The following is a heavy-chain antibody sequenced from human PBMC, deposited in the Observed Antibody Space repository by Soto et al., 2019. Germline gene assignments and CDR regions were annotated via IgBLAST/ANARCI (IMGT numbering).Heavy chain of an antibody. D-gene: IGHD3-22*01. CDR2: INHSGST. CDR1: GGSFSGYY. CDR3: ARGVSRISPYYYESRDRNWFDP. Sequence: QVQLQQWGAGLLKPSETLSLTCAVYGGSFSGYYWSGIRQPPGKGLEWIGEINHSGSTNYNPSLKSRVTKPVDTSKHQFALKLSAVTAADTAVYYCARGVSRISPYYYESRDRNWFDPWGQGTLVTVSS. J-gene: IGHJ5*02. V-gene: IGHV4-34*01.